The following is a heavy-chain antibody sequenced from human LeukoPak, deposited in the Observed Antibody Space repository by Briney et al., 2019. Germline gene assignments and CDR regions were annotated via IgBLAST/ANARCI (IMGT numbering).Heavy chain of an antibody. CDR2: ISGSGGST. J-gene: IGHJ4*02. CDR1: GFTFSSYA. Sequence: GGSLRLSCAASGFTFSSYAMSWVRQAPGKGLEWVSAISGSGGSTYYADSVKGRFTISRDNSKNTLYLQMNSLRAEDTAVYYCAKETLYYYNSSGYYDYWGQGTLVTVSS. V-gene: IGHV3-23*01. D-gene: IGHD3-22*01. CDR3: AKETLYYYNSSGYYDY.